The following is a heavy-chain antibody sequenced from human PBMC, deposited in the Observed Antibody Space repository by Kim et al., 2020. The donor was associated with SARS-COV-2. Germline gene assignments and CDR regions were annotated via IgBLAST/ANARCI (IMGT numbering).Heavy chain of an antibody. CDR3: ARESDCSSTSCPQRRPQQPYGMDV. CDR1: GGTFSSYA. V-gene: IGHV1-69*13. D-gene: IGHD2-2*01. J-gene: IGHJ6*02. Sequence: SVKVSCKASGGTFSSYAISWVRQAPGQGLEWMGGIIPIFGTANYAQKFQGRVTITADESTSTAYMELSSLRSEDTAVYYCARESDCSSTSCPQRRPQQPYGMDVWGQGTTVTVSS. CDR2: IIPIFGTA.